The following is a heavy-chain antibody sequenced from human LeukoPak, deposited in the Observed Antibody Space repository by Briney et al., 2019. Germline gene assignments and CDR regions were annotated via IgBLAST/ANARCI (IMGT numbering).Heavy chain of an antibody. J-gene: IGHJ4*02. Sequence: SETLSLTCTVSGGSISSYYWSWIRQPPGKGLEWIGYIYYSGSTNYNPSLKSRVTISVDTSKNQFSLKLSSVTAADTAVYYCAREVLTTVTQFDYWGQGILVTVSS. D-gene: IGHD4-17*01. CDR2: IYYSGST. V-gene: IGHV4-59*01. CDR1: GGSISSYY. CDR3: AREVLTTVTQFDY.